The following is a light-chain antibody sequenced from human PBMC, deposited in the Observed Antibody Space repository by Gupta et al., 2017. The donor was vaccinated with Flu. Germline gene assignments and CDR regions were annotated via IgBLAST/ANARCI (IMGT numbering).Light chain of an antibody. CDR3: ATWDLSLSAWV. CDR2: END. CDR1: RSNIGSKN. V-gene: IGLV1-51*01. Sequence: QSVLTQPPSVSAAPGHIVPISCSGSRSNIGSKNVCWYQQLPGTAPKLLIYENDKRPSGIPDRFSGSKSGTSATLGITGLQTGDEADYYCATWDLSLSAWVFGGGTKLTVL. J-gene: IGLJ3*02.